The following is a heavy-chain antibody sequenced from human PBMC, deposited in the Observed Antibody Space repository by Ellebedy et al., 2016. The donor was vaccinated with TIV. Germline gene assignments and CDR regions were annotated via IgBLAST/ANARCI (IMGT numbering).Heavy chain of an antibody. CDR3: ARDLALGATLVYYYYGMDI. D-gene: IGHD1-26*01. V-gene: IGHV3-30-3*01. CDR2: ISYDGSKK. Sequence: PGGSLRLSCAASGFTFSSYAMHWDRQAPGKGLEWVAVISYDGSKKYYADSVKGRFTISRDNSKNTLFLQMNSLRVEETAVYYCARDLALGATLVYYYYGMDIWGQGTTVTVSS. CDR1: GFTFSSYA. J-gene: IGHJ6*02.